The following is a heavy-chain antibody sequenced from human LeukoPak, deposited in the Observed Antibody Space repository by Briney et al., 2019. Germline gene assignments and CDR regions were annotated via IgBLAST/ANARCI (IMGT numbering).Heavy chain of an antibody. J-gene: IGHJ6*03. CDR2: FDPEDGGT. V-gene: IGHV1-24*01. CDR3: ATGYGSGSTSPPRYYYYYMDV. CDR1: GYTLTELS. Sequence: ASVKVSFKFSGYTLTELSMHWVRQAPGKGLEWMGGFDPEDGGTIYAQKFQGRVTMTEDTSTDTAYMDLSSLRSEDTAVYYCATGYGSGSTSPPRYYYYYMDVWGKGTTVTVSS. D-gene: IGHD3-10*01.